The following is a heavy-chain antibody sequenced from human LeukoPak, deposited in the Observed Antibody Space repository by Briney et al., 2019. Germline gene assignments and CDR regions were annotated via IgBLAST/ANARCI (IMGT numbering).Heavy chain of an antibody. CDR3: ALAAGEYWYFDL. D-gene: IGHD6-13*01. J-gene: IGHJ2*01. CDR2: IYYSGST. V-gene: IGHV4-31*03. CDR1: GGSISSGGYC. Sequence: SETLSLTCTVAGGSISSGGYCWSWIRQHPGKGLEWIGYIYYSGSTYYNPSLKSRVTISVDTSKNHFSLKPSSVTAADTAVYYCALAAGEYWYFDLWGRGTLVTVSS.